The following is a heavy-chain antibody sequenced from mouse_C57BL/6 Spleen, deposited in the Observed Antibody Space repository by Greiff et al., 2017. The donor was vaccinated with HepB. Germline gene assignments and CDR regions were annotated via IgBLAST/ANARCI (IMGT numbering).Heavy chain of an antibody. Sequence: EVQLVESEGGLVQPGSSMKLSCTASGFTFSDYYMAWVRQVPEKGLEWVANINYDGSSTYYLDSLKSRFIISRDNAKNILYLQMSSLKSEDTATYYCARIPLYYYGSSYDWYFDVWGTGTTVTVSS. V-gene: IGHV5-16*01. CDR3: ARIPLYYYGSSYDWYFDV. CDR1: GFTFSDYY. CDR2: INYDGSST. D-gene: IGHD1-1*01. J-gene: IGHJ1*03.